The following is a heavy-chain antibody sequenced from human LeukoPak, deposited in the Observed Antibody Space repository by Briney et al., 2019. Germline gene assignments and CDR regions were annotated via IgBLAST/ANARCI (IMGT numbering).Heavy chain of an antibody. D-gene: IGHD6-6*01. CDR1: GGSISSSNW. CDR3: ARRGAARPYYFDY. Sequence: SGTLSLTCAVSGGSISSSNWWSWVRQPPGKGLEWIGEIYHSGSTNYNPSLKSRVTISVDKSKNQFSLKLSSVTAADTAVYYCARRGAARPYYFDYWGQGTLVTVSS. V-gene: IGHV4-4*02. J-gene: IGHJ4*02. CDR2: IYHSGST.